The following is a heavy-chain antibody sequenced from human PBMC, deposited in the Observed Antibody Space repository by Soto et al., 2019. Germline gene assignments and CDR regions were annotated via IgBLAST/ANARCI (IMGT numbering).Heavy chain of an antibody. CDR1: GFTFTSSA. J-gene: IGHJ6*02. CDR3: AAPEEFVVVTADYYYYYGMDV. D-gene: IGHD2-21*02. Sequence: GASVKVSFKASGFTFTSSAVQWLRQARGQRLEWIGWIVVGSGNTNYAQKFQERVTITRDMSTSTAYMELSSLRSEDTAVYYCAAPEEFVVVTADYYYYYGMDVWGQGTTVTVSS. V-gene: IGHV1-58*01. CDR2: IVVGSGNT.